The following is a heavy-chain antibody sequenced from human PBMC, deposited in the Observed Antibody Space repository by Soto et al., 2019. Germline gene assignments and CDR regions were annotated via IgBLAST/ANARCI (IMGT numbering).Heavy chain of an antibody. D-gene: IGHD2-15*01. V-gene: IGHV4-59*01. CDR3: AGLRGERGSPIDY. CDR1: GDSTSNYY. Sequence: SETLSLTCIISGDSTSNYYWSWIRQSPGKGLEWIGYISYSGNTNYNPSLKSRVTISVDTSKDQLSLKVTSVTAADTAMYYCAGLRGERGSPIDYWGKGTQVTVAS. CDR2: ISYSGNT. J-gene: IGHJ4*02.